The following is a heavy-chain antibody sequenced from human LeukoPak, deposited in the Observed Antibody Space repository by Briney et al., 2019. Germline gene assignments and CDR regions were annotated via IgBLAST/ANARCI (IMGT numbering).Heavy chain of an antibody. CDR2: IIPIFGTA. CDR1: GGTFSSYA. J-gene: IGHJ6*04. Sequence: SVKVSCKASGGTFSSYAISWVRQTPGQGLEWMGGIIPIFGTANYAQKFQGRVTITTDESTSTAYMELSSLRSEDTAVYYCARVLNPLRFLEWLALDVWGKGTTVTVSS. D-gene: IGHD3-3*01. CDR3: ARVLNPLRFLEWLALDV. V-gene: IGHV1-69*05.